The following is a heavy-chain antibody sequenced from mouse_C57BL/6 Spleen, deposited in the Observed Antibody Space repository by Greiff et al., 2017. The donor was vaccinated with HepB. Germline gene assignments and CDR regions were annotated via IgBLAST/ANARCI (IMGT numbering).Heavy chain of an antibody. CDR2: ILPGSGST. Sequence: VQPVESGAELMKPGASVKLSCKATGYTFTGYWIEWVKQRPGHGLEWIGEILPGSGSTNYTEKFKGKATFTADTSSNTAYMQLSSLTTEDSAIYYCARYPIYYGNYDYAMDYWGQGTSVTVSS. CDR3: ARYPIYYGNYDYAMDY. CDR1: GYTFTGYW. V-gene: IGHV1-9*01. D-gene: IGHD2-1*01. J-gene: IGHJ4*01.